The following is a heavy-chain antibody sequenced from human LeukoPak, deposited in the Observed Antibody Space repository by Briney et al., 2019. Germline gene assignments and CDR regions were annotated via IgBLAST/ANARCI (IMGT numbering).Heavy chain of an antibody. J-gene: IGHJ4*02. CDR1: GGSVSSGSYY. CDR3: ATGPDYYNSSSYYPYY. V-gene: IGHV4-61*01. D-gene: IGHD3-22*01. Sequence: PSETLSLTCTVSGGSVSSGSYYWSWIRQPPGKGLEWIGYIYYSGSTNYNPSLKSRVTISVDTSKNQFSLKLSSVTAADTAVYYCATGPDYYNSSSYYPYYWGQGTLVTVSS. CDR2: IYYSGST.